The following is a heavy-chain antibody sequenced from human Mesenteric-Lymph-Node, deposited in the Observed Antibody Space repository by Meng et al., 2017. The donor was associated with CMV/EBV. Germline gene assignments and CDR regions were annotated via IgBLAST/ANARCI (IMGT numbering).Heavy chain of an antibody. D-gene: IGHD2-2*01. CDR2: IIPIFGTA. J-gene: IGHJ6*02. Sequence: SVKVSCKASGYTFTSYDINWVRQATGQGLEWMGGIIPIFGTANYAQKFQGRVTITTDESTSTAYMELSSLRSEDTAVYYCASNPYCSSTSCFGFHQPYYYYGMDVWGQGTTVTVSS. CDR3: ASNPYCSSTSCFGFHQPYYYYGMDV. V-gene: IGHV1-69*05. CDR1: GYTFTSYD.